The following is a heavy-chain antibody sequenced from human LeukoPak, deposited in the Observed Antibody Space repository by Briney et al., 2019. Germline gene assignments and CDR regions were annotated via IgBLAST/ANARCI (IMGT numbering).Heavy chain of an antibody. CDR1: GYTFTSYY. CDR3: ASVGYCSSTSCYFVAFDI. CDR2: INPSGGST. D-gene: IGHD2-2*01. J-gene: IGHJ3*02. V-gene: IGHV1-46*01. Sequence: ASVKVSCKASGYTFTSYYMHWVRQAPGQGLEWMGIINPSGGSTSYAQKFQGRVTITADKSTSTAYMELSSLRSEDTAVYYCASVGYCSSTSCYFVAFDIWGQGTMVTVSS.